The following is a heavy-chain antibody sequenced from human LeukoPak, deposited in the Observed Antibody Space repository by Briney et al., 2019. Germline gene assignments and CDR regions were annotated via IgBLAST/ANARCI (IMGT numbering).Heavy chain of an antibody. CDR3: ARGVGPYSNYFDY. Sequence: GASVKVSCKASGYTFTGCYMHWVRQATGQGLEWMGWMNPNGGNTGYAQKFQGRVTITRNTSISTAYMELSSLRSEDTAVYYCARGVGPYSNYFDYWGQGTLVTVSS. CDR1: GYTFTGCY. D-gene: IGHD1-26*01. CDR2: MNPNGGNT. V-gene: IGHV1-8*03. J-gene: IGHJ4*02.